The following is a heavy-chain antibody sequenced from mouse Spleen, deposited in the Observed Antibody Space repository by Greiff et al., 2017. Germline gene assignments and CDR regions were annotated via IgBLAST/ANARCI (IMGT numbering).Heavy chain of an antibody. Sequence: EVQLVESGGGLVKPGGSLKLSCAASGFTFSSYGMSWVRQTPEKRLEWVATISGGGSYTYYPDSVKGRFTISRDNAKNNLYLQMSSLRSEDTALYYCARHEGRGYDGRDAMDYWGQGTSGTVSS. V-gene: IGHV5-9-2*01. D-gene: IGHD2-14*01. J-gene: IGHJ4*01. CDR2: ISGGGSYT. CDR1: GFTFSSYG. CDR3: ARHEGRGYDGRDAMDY.